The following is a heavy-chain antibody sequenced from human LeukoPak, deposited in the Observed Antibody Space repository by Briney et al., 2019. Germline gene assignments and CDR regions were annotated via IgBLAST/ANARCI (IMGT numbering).Heavy chain of an antibody. J-gene: IGHJ4*02. CDR2: IIPIFGTA. V-gene: IGHV1-69*13. CDR3: ASRGYGSGSTLGFDY. CDR1: GGTFSSYA. D-gene: IGHD3-10*01. Sequence: SVKVSCKASGGTFSSYAISWVRQAPGQGLEWIGGIIPIFGTANYAQKFQGRVTITADESTSTAYMELSSLRSEDTAVYYCASRGYGSGSTLGFDYWGRGTLVTVSS.